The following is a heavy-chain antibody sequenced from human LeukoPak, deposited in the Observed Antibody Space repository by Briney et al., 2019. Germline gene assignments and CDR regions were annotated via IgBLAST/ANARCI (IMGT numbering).Heavy chain of an antibody. V-gene: IGHV1-8*01. D-gene: IGHD3-9*01. J-gene: IGHJ5*02. CDR2: MNPNSGNT. CDR1: GYTFTSYD. Sequence: GASVTVSCKASGYTFTSYDINWVRQATGQGLEWMGWMNPNSGNTGYAQKFQGRVTMTRNTSISTAYMELSSLRSEDTAVYYCARGETGYYDILTGYYREGWFDPWGQGTLVTVSS. CDR3: ARGETGYYDILTGYYREGWFDP.